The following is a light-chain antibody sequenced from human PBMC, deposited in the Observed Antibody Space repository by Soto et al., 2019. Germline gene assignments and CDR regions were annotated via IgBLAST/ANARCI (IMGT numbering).Light chain of an antibody. CDR3: QQPMTSPFT. Sequence: DIQMTQSPSSVSASVGDRVTITCRATQGIARYLAWYQQKPGKAPKLLISTTSSLQNGVPSRFSGSGSGADFTLTITDLQPEDFATYYCQQPMTSPFTFGGGTRVEIE. CDR2: TTS. V-gene: IGKV1-12*02. CDR1: QGIARY. J-gene: IGKJ4*01.